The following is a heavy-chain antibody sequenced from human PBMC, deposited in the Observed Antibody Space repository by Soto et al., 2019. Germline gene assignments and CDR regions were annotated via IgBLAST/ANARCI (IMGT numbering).Heavy chain of an antibody. D-gene: IGHD4-17*01. Sequence: QVRLQESGPGLVKPSQTLPLTCTVSGGSISSGGYYWSWIRQHAGKGLEWIGYIYRSGSTYYNPSLKSRVTISVDTSKNQFSLKLSSVTAADTAMYYCAREGLRGPIYYGMDVWGQGTTVTVSS. J-gene: IGHJ6*02. V-gene: IGHV4-31*03. CDR1: GGSISSGGYY. CDR3: AREGLRGPIYYGMDV. CDR2: IYRSGST.